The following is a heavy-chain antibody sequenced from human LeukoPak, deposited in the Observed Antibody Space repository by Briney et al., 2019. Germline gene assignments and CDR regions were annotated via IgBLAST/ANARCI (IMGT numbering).Heavy chain of an antibody. CDR3: ARATCSGGRCPDY. Sequence: GGSLRLSCAASGFRFDDYGMSWVRQAPGKGLQWVSGINWNGGSIGYADSVKGRFTISRVNAKNSLYLQMNSLRAEDTALYYCARATCSGGRCPDYWGQGTLVTVSS. V-gene: IGHV3-20*04. CDR2: INWNGGSI. CDR1: GFRFDDYG. J-gene: IGHJ4*02. D-gene: IGHD2-15*01.